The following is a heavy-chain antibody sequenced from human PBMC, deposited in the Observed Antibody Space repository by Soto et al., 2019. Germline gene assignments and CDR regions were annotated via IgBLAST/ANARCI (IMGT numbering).Heavy chain of an antibody. Sequence: QVQLVQSGAEVKKPGSSVKVSCKASGGTFSSYAISWVRQAPGQGLEWMGGIIPIFGTANYAQKFQGRVTITADGSPSTAYMELSSLRSEDTAVYYCARAGIAVAGRDGYWFDPWGQGTLVTVSS. V-gene: IGHV1-69*01. D-gene: IGHD6-19*01. CDR1: GGTFSSYA. CDR2: IIPIFGTA. CDR3: ARAGIAVAGRDGYWFDP. J-gene: IGHJ5*02.